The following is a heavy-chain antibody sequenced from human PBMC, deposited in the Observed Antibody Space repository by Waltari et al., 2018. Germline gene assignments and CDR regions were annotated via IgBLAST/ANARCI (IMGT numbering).Heavy chain of an antibody. CDR1: GYSISSGYY. CDR3: ARSGYNWNDVGDFDY. J-gene: IGHJ4*02. V-gene: IGHV4-38-2*01. Sequence: QVQLQESGPGLVKPSETLSLTCAVSGYSISSGYYWGWIRQPPGKGLEWIGSIYHSGSTYYNPALKSRVTISVDTSKNQFSLKLSSVTAADTAVYYCARSGYNWNDVGDFDYWGQGTLVTVSS. D-gene: IGHD1-1*01. CDR2: IYHSGST.